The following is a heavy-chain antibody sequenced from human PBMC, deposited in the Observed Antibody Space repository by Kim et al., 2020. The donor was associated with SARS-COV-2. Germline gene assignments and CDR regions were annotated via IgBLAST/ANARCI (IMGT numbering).Heavy chain of an antibody. J-gene: IGHJ5*02. D-gene: IGHD3-10*01. V-gene: IGHV5-51*01. CDR1: GYSFTSYW. CDR3: ARRVFLNDGSGSYYRMHWFDP. Sequence: GESLKISCKGSGYSFTSYWIGWVRQMPGKGLEWMGIIYPGDSDTRYSPSFQGQVTISADKSISTAYLQWSSLKASDTAMYYCARRVFLNDGSGSYYRMHWFDPWGQGTLVTVSS. CDR2: IYPGDSDT.